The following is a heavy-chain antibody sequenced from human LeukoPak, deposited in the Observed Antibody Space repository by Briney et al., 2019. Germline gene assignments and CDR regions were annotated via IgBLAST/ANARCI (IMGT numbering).Heavy chain of an antibody. CDR3: ARDGEYSYGYGFDY. CDR1: GXSVNNLY. Sequence: GGSLRLSCAASGXSVNNLYMSWVRQAPGKGLEWVSVIYSGDRTYYADSVKGRFTISRDTSKNTVYLQMNSLRPEETAVYYCARDGEYSYGYGFDYWGQGTLVTVSS. CDR2: IYSGDRT. D-gene: IGHD5-18*01. V-gene: IGHV3-66*01. J-gene: IGHJ4*02.